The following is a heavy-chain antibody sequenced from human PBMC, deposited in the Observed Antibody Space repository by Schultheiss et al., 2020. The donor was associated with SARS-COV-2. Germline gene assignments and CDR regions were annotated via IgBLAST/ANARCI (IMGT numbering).Heavy chain of an antibody. CDR2: ISSSADTI. CDR3: ARGSGGGYEFDY. Sequence: GGSLRLSCTASVFTFSPYEMNWVRQAPGKGLESISYISSSADTIYYADSVKGRFTISRDNAKNSLFLQMDSLTAEDTAVYYCARGSGGGYEFDYWGQGTLVTVSS. V-gene: IGHV3-48*03. CDR1: VFTFSPYE. D-gene: IGHD5-12*01. J-gene: IGHJ4*02.